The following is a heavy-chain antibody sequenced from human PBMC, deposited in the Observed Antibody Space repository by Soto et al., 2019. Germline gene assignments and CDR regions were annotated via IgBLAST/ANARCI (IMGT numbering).Heavy chain of an antibody. CDR2: VYHNGTS. V-gene: IGHV4-4*02. CDR3: ARDLDRYCSVTSCHAMDV. Sequence: SETLSLTCVVSGGSIRSTNWWAWVRQTPGKGLEWIGEVYHNGTSNYNPSLKGRATISVDRSKDQVSLRLNSVIDADTAVYYCARDLDRYCSVTSCHAMDVWGQGTPVTV. CDR1: GGSIRSTNW. J-gene: IGHJ6*02. D-gene: IGHD2-15*01.